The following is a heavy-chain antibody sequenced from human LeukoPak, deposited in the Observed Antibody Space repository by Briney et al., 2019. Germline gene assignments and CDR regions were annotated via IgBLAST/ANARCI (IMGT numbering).Heavy chain of an antibody. CDR3: ARDARPNWNYDPNANFDY. D-gene: IGHD1-7*01. V-gene: IGHV3-11*01. CDR1: GFTFSSYA. Sequence: GGSLRLSCAASGFTFSSYAMSWIRQAPGKGLEWASYISSSGSTIYYADSVKGRFTISRDNAKNSLYLQMNSLRAEDTAVYYCARDARPNWNYDPNANFDYWAREPWSPSPQ. J-gene: IGHJ4*02. CDR2: ISSSGSTI.